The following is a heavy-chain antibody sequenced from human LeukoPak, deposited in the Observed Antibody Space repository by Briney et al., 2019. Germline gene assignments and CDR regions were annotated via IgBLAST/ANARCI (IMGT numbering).Heavy chain of an antibody. CDR1: GGTFSSYA. V-gene: IGHV1-69*13. Sequence: SVKVSCKASGGTFSSYAISWVRQAPGQGLEWMGGIIPIFGTANYAQKFQGRVTITADESTSTAYMELSSLRSEDTAVYYCARNYIGYCSGGSCYHNWFDPWGQGTLVTVSS. CDR3: ARNYIGYCSGGSCYHNWFDP. CDR2: IIPIFGTA. J-gene: IGHJ5*02. D-gene: IGHD2-15*01.